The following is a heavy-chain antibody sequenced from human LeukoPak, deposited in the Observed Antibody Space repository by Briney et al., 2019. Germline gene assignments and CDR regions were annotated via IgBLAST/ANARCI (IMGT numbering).Heavy chain of an antibody. Sequence: SETLSLTCAVYGGSFSGYYWSWIRRPPGKGLEWIGEINHSGSTNYNPSLKSRVAISVDTSKNQFSLKLSSVTAADTAVYYCARRSSNIAVASRKFDLWGQGTLVTVSS. CDR3: ARRSSNIAVASRKFDL. V-gene: IGHV4-34*01. CDR1: GGSFSGYY. D-gene: IGHD6-19*01. J-gene: IGHJ5*02. CDR2: INHSGST.